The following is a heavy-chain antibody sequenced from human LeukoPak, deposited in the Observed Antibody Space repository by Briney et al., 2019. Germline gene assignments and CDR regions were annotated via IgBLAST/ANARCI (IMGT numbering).Heavy chain of an antibody. D-gene: IGHD6-6*01. Sequence: GGSLRLSCAASGVTFSSYAMSWVRQVPGKGLEWVSVISGSGDNTYYADSVKGRFTTSRDSSKNMLYLQMNSLRAEDTAVYYCAKWKYSNSGIDDYWGQGTRVTVSS. V-gene: IGHV3-23*01. CDR2: ISGSGDNT. CDR3: AKWKYSNSGIDDY. CDR1: GVTFSSYA. J-gene: IGHJ4*02.